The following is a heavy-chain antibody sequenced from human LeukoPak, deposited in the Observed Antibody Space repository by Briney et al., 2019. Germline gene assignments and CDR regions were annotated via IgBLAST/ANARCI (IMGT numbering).Heavy chain of an antibody. CDR1: GGSISSHY. D-gene: IGHD2-15*01. V-gene: IGHV4-59*11. Sequence: SETLSLTCTVSGGSISSHYWSWIRQPPGKGLEWIGYIYYSGSTNYNPPLKSRVTISVDTSKNQFSLKLSSVTAADTAVYYCARGGRAATNLRGLDYWGQGTLVTVSS. CDR3: ARGGRAATNLRGLDY. CDR2: IYYSGST. J-gene: IGHJ4*02.